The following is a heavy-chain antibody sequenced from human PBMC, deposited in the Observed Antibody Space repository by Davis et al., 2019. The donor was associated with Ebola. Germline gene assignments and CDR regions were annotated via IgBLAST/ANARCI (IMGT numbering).Heavy chain of an antibody. D-gene: IGHD3-22*01. CDR2: ITPSGGGT. CDR1: GYTFINYY. V-gene: IGHV1-46*03. J-gene: IGHJ4*02. Sequence: AASVKVSCKASGYTFINYYMHWVRQAPGQGLEWMGMITPSGGGTSYAQNFQGRVTMTRDTSTSTVYMDLSSLRSEDTAVYYCARGDSSGYYYFDYWGQGTLVTVSS. CDR3: ARGDSSGYYYFDY.